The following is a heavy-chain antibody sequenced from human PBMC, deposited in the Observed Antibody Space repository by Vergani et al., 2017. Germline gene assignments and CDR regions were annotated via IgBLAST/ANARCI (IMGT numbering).Heavy chain of an antibody. D-gene: IGHD6-19*01. J-gene: IGHJ4*02. CDR2: IRPYTGHT. CDR3: ARGGGQIAVFDY. CDR1: SHTFQTYG. Sequence: QVQLVQSGAELKKPGASVSVSCKGSSHTFQTYGISWVRQAPGKGLEWMAWIRPYTGHTIYAQKFQDSVTMTADTSTNTAYMELSRLRSDDTAVYYCARGGGQIAVFDYWGQGTLVTVSS. V-gene: IGHV1-18*01.